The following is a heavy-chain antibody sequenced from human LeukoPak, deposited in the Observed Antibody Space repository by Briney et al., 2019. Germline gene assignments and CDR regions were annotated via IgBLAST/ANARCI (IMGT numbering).Heavy chain of an antibody. CDR1: GFTFSNEW. CDR2: IKLTSDGGPS. CDR3: TTDPPGPY. Sequence: GGSLRLSCAASGFTFSNEWMGWVRQAPGKGLEWVGRIKLTSDGGPSDYAAPVKGRFIVSRDDSQNTLCLQMNSLKTEDTGFYYCTTDPPGPYWGQGTLVTVSS. J-gene: IGHJ4*02. V-gene: IGHV3-15*01.